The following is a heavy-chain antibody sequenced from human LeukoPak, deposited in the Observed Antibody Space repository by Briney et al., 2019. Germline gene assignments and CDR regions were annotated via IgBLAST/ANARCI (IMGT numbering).Heavy chain of an antibody. D-gene: IGHD1-26*01. CDR3: ARNRVVGGSNFDY. CDR1: GGSISSYY. V-gene: IGHV4-59*01. Sequence: SETLSLTCTVSGGSISSYYWTWIRQPPGKGLEWLGYIYYSGSTNYNPSLKSRVTISLDTSKNQFSLRLTSVTAADTAVYYCARNRVVGGSNFDYWGQGTLVTVFS. CDR2: IYYSGST. J-gene: IGHJ4*02.